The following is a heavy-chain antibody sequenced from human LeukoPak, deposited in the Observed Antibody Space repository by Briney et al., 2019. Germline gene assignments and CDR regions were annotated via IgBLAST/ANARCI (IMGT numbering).Heavy chain of an antibody. J-gene: IGHJ4*02. CDR1: GYTFISYG. V-gene: IGHV1-18*01. CDR3: ARGDGRYGY. CDR2: INTQNGNT. D-gene: IGHD1-26*01. Sequence: ASVKVSCKASGYTFISYGISWVRQAPGQGLEWMGWINTQNGNTNYAQKFQDRVTMTRDTSTSTAHMELRSLRSDDTAVYYCARGDGRYGYWGQGTLVTVSS.